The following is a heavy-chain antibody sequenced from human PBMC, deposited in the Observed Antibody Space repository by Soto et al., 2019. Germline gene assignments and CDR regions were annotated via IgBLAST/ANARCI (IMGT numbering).Heavy chain of an antibody. Sequence: SGPTLVNPTQTLTLTFTVSGFSLSTSGVCVSWIRQPPGKALEWLARIDWDDDKYYSTSLKTRLTISKDTSKNQVVLTMTNMDPVDTATYYCARAPYYYDSSGYGPFDYWGQGTLVTVSS. CDR3: ARAPYYYDSSGYGPFDY. CDR1: GFSLSTSGVC. J-gene: IGHJ4*02. V-gene: IGHV2-70*11. CDR2: IDWDDDK. D-gene: IGHD3-22*01.